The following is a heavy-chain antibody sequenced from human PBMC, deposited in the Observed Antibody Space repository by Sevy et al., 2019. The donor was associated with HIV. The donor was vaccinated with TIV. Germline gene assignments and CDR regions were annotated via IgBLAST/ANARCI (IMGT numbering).Heavy chain of an antibody. V-gene: IGHV4-59*13. J-gene: IGHJ6*02. CDR3: ARDRLVVTATTSYYYDGMDV. D-gene: IGHD3-22*01. Sequence: SETLSLTCTVSGGSISSYYWSWIRQPPGKGLEWIGYIYYSGSTNYNPSLKSRVTISVDTSKNQFSLKLSSVTAADTAVYYCARDRLVVTATTSYYYDGMDVWGQGTTVTVSS. CDR2: IYYSGST. CDR1: GGSISSYY.